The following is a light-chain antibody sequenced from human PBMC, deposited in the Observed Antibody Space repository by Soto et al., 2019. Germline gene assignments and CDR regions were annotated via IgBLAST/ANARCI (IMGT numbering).Light chain of an antibody. CDR2: EVS. V-gene: IGLV2-14*01. CDR3: SSYTSSNTLV. Sequence: QSALTQPASVSGSPGQSITISCTGTSSDVGAHNYVSWYQQHPGKAPKLMIFEVSDRPSGVSNRFSGSKSGNTASLTISGLQAEDEADYYCSSYTSSNTLVFGGGTKVTVL. CDR1: SSDVGAHNY. J-gene: IGLJ2*01.